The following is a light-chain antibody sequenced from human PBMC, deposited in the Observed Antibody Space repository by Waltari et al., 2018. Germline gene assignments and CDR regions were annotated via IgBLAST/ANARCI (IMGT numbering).Light chain of an antibody. CDR1: MLPKQY. V-gene: IGLV3-27*01. J-gene: IGLJ1*01. CDR2: QDS. Sequence: SSELTQSSSVSVSPGQTARITCSGDMLPKQYTRWFQQKPGQAPVLVLYQDSARPSGIPERFSGSSSGTTVTVTISGAQVEDEADYYCYSTTDNNLGVFGPGTRVTVL. CDR3: YSTTDNNLGV.